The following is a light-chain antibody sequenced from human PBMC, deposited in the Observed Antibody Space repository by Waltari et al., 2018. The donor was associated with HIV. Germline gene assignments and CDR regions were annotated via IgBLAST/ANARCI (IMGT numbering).Light chain of an antibody. J-gene: IGLJ3*02. CDR3: GSYTATNSMM. Sequence: QSALTQPAYVSGSPGQSITISCPGPTSDADSFDSVSWYQQHPGKVPTLIIYQVSFRASGVSNRFSASKSGNTTSLTISGLQAEDEAVYYCGSYTATNSMMFGGGTKLTVL. V-gene: IGLV2-14*01. CDR1: TSDADSFDS. CDR2: QVS.